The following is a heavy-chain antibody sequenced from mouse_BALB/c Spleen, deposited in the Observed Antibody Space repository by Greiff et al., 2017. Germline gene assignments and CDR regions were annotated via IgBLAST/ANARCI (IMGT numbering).Heavy chain of an antibody. J-gene: IGHJ4*01. CDR1: GYSFTDYI. V-gene: IGHV1-39*01. CDR2: INPYYGST. Sequence: VQLQQTGPELVKPGASVKISCKASGYSFTDYIMLWVKQSHGKSLEWIGNINPYYGSTSYNLKFKGKATLTVDKSSSTAYMQLNSLTSEDSAVYYCARGAGQKGGAMDYWGQGTSVTVSS. D-gene: IGHD1-1*02. CDR3: ARGAGQKGGAMDY.